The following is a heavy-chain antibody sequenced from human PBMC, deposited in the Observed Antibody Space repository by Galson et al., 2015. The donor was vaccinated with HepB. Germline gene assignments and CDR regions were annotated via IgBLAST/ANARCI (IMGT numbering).Heavy chain of an antibody. V-gene: IGHV3-33*01. CDR1: GFTFSSYG. CDR2: IWYDGSNK. CDR3: ARSSSYYYMDV. J-gene: IGHJ6*03. Sequence: SLRLSCAASGFTFSSYGMHWVRQAPGKGLEWVAVIWYDGSNKYYADSVKGRFTISRDNSKNTLYLQMNSLRAEDTAVHYCARSSSYYYMDVWGKGTTVTVSS.